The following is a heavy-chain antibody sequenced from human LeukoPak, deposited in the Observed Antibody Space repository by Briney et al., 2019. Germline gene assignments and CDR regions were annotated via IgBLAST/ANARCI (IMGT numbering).Heavy chain of an antibody. CDR1: GFTFSSYS. CDR3: ARCRRSSSWRIDAFDI. CDR2: ISSSSSTI. D-gene: IGHD6-13*01. J-gene: IGHJ3*02. V-gene: IGHV3-48*01. Sequence: GGSLRLSCAASGFTFSSYSMNWVRQAPGKGLEWVSYISSSSSTIYYADSVKGRFTISRDNAKNSLYLQMNSLRAEDTAVYYCARCRRSSSWRIDAFDIWGQGTMVTVSS.